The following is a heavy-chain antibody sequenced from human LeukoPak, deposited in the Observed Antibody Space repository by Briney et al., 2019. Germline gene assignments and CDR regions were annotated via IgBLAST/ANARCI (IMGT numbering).Heavy chain of an antibody. CDR3: TREAIATGYAYD. V-gene: IGHV3-23*01. J-gene: IGHJ4*02. CDR1: GFSFSSYA. D-gene: IGHD3-16*01. Sequence: QTGGTLRLSCAATGFSFSSYALSWVRQAPGKGLEWVSAISSGGDRTYYADSVTGRFTISRDNSKNMLFPQMSSLRAEDAAMYYCTREAIATGYAYDWGQGTLVTVFS. CDR2: ISSGGDRT.